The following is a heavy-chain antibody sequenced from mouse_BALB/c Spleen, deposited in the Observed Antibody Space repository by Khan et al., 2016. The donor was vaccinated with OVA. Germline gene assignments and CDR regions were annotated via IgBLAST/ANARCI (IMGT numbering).Heavy chain of an antibody. D-gene: IGHD1-1*01. CDR1: DFSLTNYG. CDR3: ARRDYGSSYGFAY. V-gene: IGHV2-4*02. CDR2: IWSGGST. Sequence: VQLQESGPGLVQPSQSLSITCTVSDFSLTNYGVHWVRQSPGQGLEWLGVIWSGGSTDYNVASISRLSITKDNSKSQVFFKMNSLQVDDTAIYYCARRDYGSSYGFAYWGQGTLVTVSA. J-gene: IGHJ3*01.